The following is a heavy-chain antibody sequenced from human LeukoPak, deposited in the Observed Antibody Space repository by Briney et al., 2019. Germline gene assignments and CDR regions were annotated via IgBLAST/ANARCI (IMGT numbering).Heavy chain of an antibody. CDR1: GFTFANYP. D-gene: IGHD4-23*01. CDR3: AKVPHYGGNSPYFDS. Sequence: GVYLRLSSAASGFTFANYPMSREPPAPGKGLEWVSTPSGSGGETGSADSVEGRFTISRDNSRGTLYLQMSSLRAEDTAVYYCAKVPHYGGNSPYFDSWGQGTLVTVSS. J-gene: IGHJ4*02. V-gene: IGHV3-23*01. CDR2: PSGSGGET.